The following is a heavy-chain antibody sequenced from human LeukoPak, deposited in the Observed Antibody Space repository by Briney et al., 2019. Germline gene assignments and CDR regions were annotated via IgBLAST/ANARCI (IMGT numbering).Heavy chain of an antibody. CDR2: ISSSSSYI. J-gene: IGHJ4*02. Sequence: GGSLRLSCAASGYTFSSYSMNWVRQAPGKGLEWVSSISSSSSYIYYADSVKGRFTISRDNAKNSLHLQMNSLRAEDTAVYYCARFGQLAPDYWGQGTLVTVSS. D-gene: IGHD2-2*01. V-gene: IGHV3-21*01. CDR1: GYTFSSYS. CDR3: ARFGQLAPDY.